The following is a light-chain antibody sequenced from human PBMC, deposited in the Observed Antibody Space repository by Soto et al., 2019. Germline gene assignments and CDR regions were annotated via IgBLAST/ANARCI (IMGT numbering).Light chain of an antibody. J-gene: IGKJ5*01. CDR1: QSVSSTY. V-gene: IGKV3-20*01. Sequence: EIVLTQSPGTLSLSPGERATISCRASQSVSSTYLAWYQQKPGQAPRLLIYGASGRATGIPDRFSGSGSGTDFTLTISRLEPEDFAVYYCQQYGSSITVGHGKRLEIK. CDR3: QQYGSSIT. CDR2: GAS.